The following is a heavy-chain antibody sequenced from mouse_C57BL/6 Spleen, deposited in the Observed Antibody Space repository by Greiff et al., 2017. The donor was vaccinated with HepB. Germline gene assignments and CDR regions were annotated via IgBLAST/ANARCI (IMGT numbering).Heavy chain of an antibody. J-gene: IGHJ4*01. CDR1: GYTFTDYN. D-gene: IGHD1-1*01. CDR2: INPNNGGT. V-gene: IGHV1-18*01. Sequence: EVQLQQSGPELVKPGASVKIPCKASGYTFTDYNMDWVKQSHGKSLEWIGDINPNNGGTIYNQKFKGKATLTVDKSSSTAYMGLRSLTSEDTAVYICAGGDSYYASHYYAIDYCGQGTPVTASS. CDR3: AGGDSYYASHYYAIDY.